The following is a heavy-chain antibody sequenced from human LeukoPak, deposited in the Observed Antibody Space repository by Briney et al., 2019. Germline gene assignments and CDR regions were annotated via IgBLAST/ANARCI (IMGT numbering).Heavy chain of an antibody. Sequence: PGGSLRLSCAASGFTFTNYAMTWVRQAPGKGLEWVSSISASGVMTYYADSVKGRFTVSRDTSKNSLYLQMSSLTAADTAVYYCAKDRSIGTYYTFDHWGQGNLVAVSS. J-gene: IGHJ4*02. V-gene: IGHV3-23*01. D-gene: IGHD1-26*01. CDR2: ISASGVMT. CDR3: AKDRSIGTYYTFDH. CDR1: GFTFTNYA.